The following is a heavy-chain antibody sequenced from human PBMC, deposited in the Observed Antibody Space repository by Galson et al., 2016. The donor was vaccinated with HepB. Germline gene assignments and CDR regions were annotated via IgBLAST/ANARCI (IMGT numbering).Heavy chain of an antibody. J-gene: IGHJ4*02. V-gene: IGHV3-20*04. CDR3: ARSFFRRTVNWTPFDY. CDR2: INWNGDST. Sequence: SLRLSCAASGFTFDDYGLTWVRQAPGRGLEWVSGINWNGDSTAYADSVRGRFTISRDNARNSLYLQMNSLRAEDTALSYCARSFFRRTVNWTPFDYWGQGTLVTVSS. D-gene: IGHD1-1*01. CDR1: GFTFDDYG.